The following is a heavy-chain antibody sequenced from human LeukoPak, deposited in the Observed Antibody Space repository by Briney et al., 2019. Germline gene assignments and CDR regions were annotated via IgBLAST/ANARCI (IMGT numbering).Heavy chain of an antibody. CDR3: AKDMSQVTMVRGVIITSPFDY. CDR1: GFTFSSYG. CDR2: ISGSGGST. D-gene: IGHD3-10*01. J-gene: IGHJ4*02. V-gene: IGHV3-23*01. Sequence: GGTLRLSCAASGFTFSSYGMSWVRQAPGKGLGWVSAISGSGGSTYYADSVKGRSTISRDNSKNTLYLQMNSLRAEDTAVYYCAKDMSQVTMVRGVIITSPFDYWGQGTLVTVSS.